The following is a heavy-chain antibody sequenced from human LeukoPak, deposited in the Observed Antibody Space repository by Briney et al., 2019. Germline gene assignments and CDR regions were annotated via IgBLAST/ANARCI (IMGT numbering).Heavy chain of an antibody. V-gene: IGHV4-30-4*01. D-gene: IGHD4-17*01. Sequence: TSQTLSLTCTVSGGSISSSDYYWSWIRQPPGKGLEWIGYIYYSGSTSYNPSLKSRVTISVDTSKNQFSLKLSYVTAADTAVYYCATTVQKRLDYWGQGTLVTVSS. CDR1: GGSISSSDYY. CDR2: IYYSGST. CDR3: ATTVQKRLDY. J-gene: IGHJ4*02.